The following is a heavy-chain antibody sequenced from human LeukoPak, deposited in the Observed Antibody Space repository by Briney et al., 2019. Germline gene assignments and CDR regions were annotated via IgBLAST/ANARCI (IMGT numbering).Heavy chain of an antibody. CDR3: ARVLRYFDWSPGYMDV. CDR1: GYSISSGYY. D-gene: IGHD3-9*01. J-gene: IGHJ6*03. CDR2: IYHSGST. V-gene: IGHV4-38-2*01. Sequence: SETLSLTXAVSGYSISSGYYWGWIRQPPGKGLEWIGSIYHSGSTYYNPSLKSRVTISVDTSKNQFSLKLSSVTAADTAVYYCARVLRYFDWSPGYMDVWGKGTTVTVSS.